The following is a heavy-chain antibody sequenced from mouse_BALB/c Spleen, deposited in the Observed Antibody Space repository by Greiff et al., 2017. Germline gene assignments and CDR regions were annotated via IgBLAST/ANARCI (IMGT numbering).Heavy chain of an antibody. CDR1: GYTFTSYW. V-gene: IGHV1-69*02. Sequence: QVQLQQPGAELVRPGASVKLSCKASGYTFTSYWINWVKQRPGQGLEWIGNIYPSDSYTNYNQKFKEKATLTVDKSSSTAYMQLSSPTSEDAAVYYCTREVWYSCAMDYWGQGTSVTVSS. J-gene: IGHJ4*01. CDR3: TREVWYSCAMDY. CDR2: IYPSDSYT. D-gene: IGHD2-10*02.